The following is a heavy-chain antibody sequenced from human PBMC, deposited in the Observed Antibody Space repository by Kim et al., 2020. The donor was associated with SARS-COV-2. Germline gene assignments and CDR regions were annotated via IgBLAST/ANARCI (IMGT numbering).Heavy chain of an antibody. V-gene: IGHV3-23*01. CDR3: AKVGGYSGYDYTLPFGY. CDR1: GFTFSSYA. Sequence: GGSRRLSCAASGFTFSSYAMSWVRQAPGKGLEWVSAISGSGGSTYYADSVKGRFTISRDNSKNTLYLQMNSLRAEDTAVYYCAKVGGYSGYDYTLPFGYWGQGTLVTVSS. J-gene: IGHJ4*02. CDR2: ISGSGGST. D-gene: IGHD5-12*01.